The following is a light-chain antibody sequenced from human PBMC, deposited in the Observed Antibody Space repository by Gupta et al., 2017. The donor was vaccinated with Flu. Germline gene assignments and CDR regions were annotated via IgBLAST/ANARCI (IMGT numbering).Light chain of an antibody. J-gene: IGLJ1*01. V-gene: IGLV2-23*02. CDR2: EVS. CDR1: SSYVGTYNL. Sequence: QSALTQPASVSGSPGQSITISCTGTSSYVGTYNLVSWYQQDPGKAPKLIVSEVSKRASGVSNRFSGSKSGNTASLTISGLQAEDEADYYCCSYTTSSTYVFGTGTKVTVL. CDR3: CSYTTSSTYV.